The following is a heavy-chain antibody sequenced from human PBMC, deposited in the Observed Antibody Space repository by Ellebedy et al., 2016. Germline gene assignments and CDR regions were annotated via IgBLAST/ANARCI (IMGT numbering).Heavy chain of an antibody. CDR1: GASIRGTDYY. Sequence: SETLSLTCSVSGASIRGTDYYWTWIRQPPGKGLEWVGSVDQSGDTNYNPSLESRVSISVDTSQNHFSLKLRSLTAADTAVYFCARRDGLGSGNLEDDWGQGTLVNVSS. D-gene: IGHD3-3*01. V-gene: IGHV4-39*02. J-gene: IGHJ4*01. CDR3: ARRDGLGSGNLEDD. CDR2: VDQSGDT.